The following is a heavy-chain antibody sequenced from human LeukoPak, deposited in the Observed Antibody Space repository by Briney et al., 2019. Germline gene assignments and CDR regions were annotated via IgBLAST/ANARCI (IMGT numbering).Heavy chain of an antibody. Sequence: SETLSLTCTVSGGSISSYYWGWIRQPPGKGLEWIGSIYYSGSTYYNPSLKSRVTISVDTSKNQFSLKLSSVTAADTAVYYCAREFGRHIVVVISFDYWGQGTLVTVSS. CDR3: AREFGRHIVVVISFDY. CDR2: IYYSGST. V-gene: IGHV4-39*07. D-gene: IGHD2-21*01. CDR1: GGSISSYY. J-gene: IGHJ4*02.